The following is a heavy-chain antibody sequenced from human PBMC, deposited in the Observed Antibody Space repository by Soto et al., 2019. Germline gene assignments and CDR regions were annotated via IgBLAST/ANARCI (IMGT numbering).Heavy chain of an antibody. J-gene: IGHJ3*02. CDR3: ARVTTGDDAFDI. CDR2: IIPIFGTA. CDR1: GYTFTSYG. V-gene: IGHV1-69*13. D-gene: IGHD2-2*01. Sequence: SVKVSCKASGYTFTSYGISWVRQAPGQGLEWMGGIIPIFGTANYAQKFQGRVTITADESTSTAYMELSSLRSEDTAVYYCARVTTGDDAFDIWGQGTMVTVSS.